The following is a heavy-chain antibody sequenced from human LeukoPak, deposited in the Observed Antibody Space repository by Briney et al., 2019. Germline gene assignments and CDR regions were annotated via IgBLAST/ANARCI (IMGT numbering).Heavy chain of an antibody. J-gene: IGHJ4*02. CDR3: ARGSIAAAGTRGDY. V-gene: IGHV1-8*01. CDR1: GYTFTSYD. D-gene: IGHD6-13*01. CDR2: MNPNSGNT. Sequence: ASVKVSCKASGYTFTSYDINWVRQATGQGLEWMGWMNPNSGNTGYAQKFQGRVTMTRNTSISTAYMELSSLRSEDTAVYYCARGSIAAAGTRGDYWGQGTLVTVSS.